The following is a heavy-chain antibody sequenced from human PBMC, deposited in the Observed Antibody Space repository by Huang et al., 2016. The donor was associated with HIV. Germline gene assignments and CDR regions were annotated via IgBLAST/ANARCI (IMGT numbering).Heavy chain of an antibody. D-gene: IGHD6-13*01. CDR1: GYIFTNYY. CDR3: VRGSSTREEYFQY. Sequence: QVQLVQSGAEVKKPGASVKVSCKASGYIFTNYYMHWVRQAPGQGLQGIGIINPNGGATTYARKFHDKVTMTRDTSANTLYMELSGLRSDDTAVYYCVRGSSTREEYFQYWGQGTLITVSS. V-gene: IGHV1-46*03. CDR2: INPNGGAT. J-gene: IGHJ1*01.